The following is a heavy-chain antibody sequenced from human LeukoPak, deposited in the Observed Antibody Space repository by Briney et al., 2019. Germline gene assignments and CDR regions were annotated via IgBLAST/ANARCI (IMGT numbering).Heavy chain of an antibody. D-gene: IGHD5-24*01. CDR3: ARRINYFDY. CDR1: GGSVSDYY. CDR2: IYYSGST. V-gene: IGHV4-59*02. Sequence: SEPLSLTCTVSGGSVSDYYWSWIRQAPGKGLEWVGYIYYSGSTNYNPSLKSRVTMSVDTSKNQFSLKLRSVTTTDTAVYYCARRINYFDYWGRGTLVTVSS. J-gene: IGHJ4*02.